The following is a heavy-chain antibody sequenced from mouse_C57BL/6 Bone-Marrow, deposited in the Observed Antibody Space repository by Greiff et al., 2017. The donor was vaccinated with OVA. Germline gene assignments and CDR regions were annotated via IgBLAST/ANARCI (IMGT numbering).Heavy chain of an antibody. CDR2: ISNGGGST. Sequence: DVMLVESGGGLVQPGGSLKLSCAASGFTFSDYYMYWVRQTPEKRLEWVAYISNGGGSTYYPDTVKGRFTISRYNAKNTLYLQMSRLKSEDTAMYYCARMWEWYFDVWGTGTTVTVSS. J-gene: IGHJ1*03. CDR3: ARMWEWYFDV. V-gene: IGHV5-12*01. CDR1: GFTFSDYY. D-gene: IGHD4-1*01.